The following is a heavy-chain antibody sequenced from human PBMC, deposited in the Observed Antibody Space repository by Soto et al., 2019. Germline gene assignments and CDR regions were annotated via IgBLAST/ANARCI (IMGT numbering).Heavy chain of an antibody. CDR3: ARRYYDSSGYIGVNWFDP. V-gene: IGHV4-31*03. CDR2: IYYSGST. D-gene: IGHD3-22*01. J-gene: IGHJ5*02. CDR1: GGSISSGGYY. Sequence: SETLSLTCTVSGGSISSGGYYWSWIRQHPGKGLGWIGYIYYSGSTYYNPSLKSRVTISVDTSKNQFSLKLSSVTAADTAVYYCARRYYDSSGYIGVNWFDPWGQGTLVTVSS.